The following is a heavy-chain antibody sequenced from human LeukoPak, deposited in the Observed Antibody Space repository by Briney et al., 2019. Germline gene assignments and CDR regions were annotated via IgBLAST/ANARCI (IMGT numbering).Heavy chain of an antibody. Sequence: SETLSLTCAVYGGSFSGYYWSWIRQPPGKGLEWIGEINHSGSTNYNPSLKSRVTISVDTSKNQFSLKLSSVTAADTAVYYCASTSVWTNYNWFDPWGQGTLVTVPS. J-gene: IGHJ5*02. CDR3: ASTSVWTNYNWFDP. CDR2: INHSGST. CDR1: GGSFSGYY. D-gene: IGHD2-21*01. V-gene: IGHV4-34*01.